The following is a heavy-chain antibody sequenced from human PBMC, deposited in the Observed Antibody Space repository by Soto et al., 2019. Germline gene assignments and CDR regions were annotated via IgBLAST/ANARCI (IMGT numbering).Heavy chain of an antibody. J-gene: IGHJ3*01. D-gene: IGHD2-8*01. CDR3: ASPRYCTNGVCYTGDAFDL. Sequence: QVQLVQSGPEVKKPESSVKVSCEASGGTFSSYTSSWVRQAPGQGLEWMGRIIAILGIANYAQKFQDRVTITEDKCTSTANMELSSLRSEYTAVYYCASPRYCTNGVCYTGDAFDLWGQGTMVTVSS. CDR2: IIAILGIA. V-gene: IGHV1-69*02. CDR1: GGTFSSYT.